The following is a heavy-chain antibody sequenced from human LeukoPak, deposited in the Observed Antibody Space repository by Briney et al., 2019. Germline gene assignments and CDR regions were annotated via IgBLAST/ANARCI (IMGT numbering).Heavy chain of an antibody. CDR1: GYSISSASY. CDR3: ARENYFDSTAYKD. Sequence: SETLSLTCSVSGYSISSASYWGWIRQPPGKGLEWIASIYHSGSTYYNPSLKSRVTISVDTSKNQFSLKLSSVTAADTAVYYCARENYFDSTAYKDWGQGALVTVSS. J-gene: IGHJ4*02. V-gene: IGHV4-38-2*02. CDR2: IYHSGST. D-gene: IGHD3-22*01.